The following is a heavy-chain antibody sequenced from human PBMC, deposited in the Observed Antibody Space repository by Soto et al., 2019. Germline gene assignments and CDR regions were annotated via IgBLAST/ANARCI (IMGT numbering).Heavy chain of an antibody. CDR1: GFTFSSYW. V-gene: IGHV3-7*04. CDR3: ARENIPEDFDY. CDR2: IKHGGGEK. J-gene: IGHJ4*02. Sequence: QPGGSLRLSCAASGFTFSSYWMSWVRQAPGKGLEWVANIKHGGGEKYYVDSLKGRFTISRDNAKNSLFLQMNSLRAEDTAVYYCARENIPEDFDYWGQGT.